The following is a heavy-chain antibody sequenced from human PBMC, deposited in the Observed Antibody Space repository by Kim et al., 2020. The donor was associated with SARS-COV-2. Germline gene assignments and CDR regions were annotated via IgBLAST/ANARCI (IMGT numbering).Heavy chain of an antibody. CDR1: GFTFSSYA. D-gene: IGHD3-10*01. CDR3: ANTLDPEPDYGSGSGTDYYGMDV. V-gene: IGHV3-23*01. J-gene: IGHJ6*02. CDR2: ISGSGGST. Sequence: GGSLRLSCAASGFTFSSYAMSWVRQAPGKGLEWVSAISGSGGSTYYADSVKGRFTISRDNSKNTLHLQMNSLRAEDTAVYYCANTLDPEPDYGSGSGTDYYGMDVWGQGTTVTVSS.